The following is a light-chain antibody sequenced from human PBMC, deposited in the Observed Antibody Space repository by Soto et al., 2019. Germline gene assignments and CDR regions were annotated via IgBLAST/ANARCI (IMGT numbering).Light chain of an antibody. CDR2: GAS. CDR1: QSVSNNY. J-gene: IGKJ1*01. Sequence: EIVLTQSPGTLSLSPGERATLSCRASQSVSNNYLAWYQQKPGQAPSLLIFGASNRAPDIPDRFSGSGSGKDFTLTISRLEPEDFAVYFCQQYGSSGKTFGHLTKVEIX. CDR3: QQYGSSGKT. V-gene: IGKV3-20*01.